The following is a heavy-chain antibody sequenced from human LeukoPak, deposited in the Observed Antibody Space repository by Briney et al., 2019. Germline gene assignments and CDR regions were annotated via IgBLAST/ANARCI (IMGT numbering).Heavy chain of an antibody. CDR2: INPNSGGT. V-gene: IGHV1-2*02. CDR1: GYTFTGYY. J-gene: IGHJ4*02. Sequence: EASVKVSCKASGYTFTGYYMHWVRQAPGQGLEWMGWINPNSGGTNYAQKFQGRVTMTRDTSISTAYMELSRLRSDDTAVYSCARSHDIVVVQAAMTIPHYWGQGTLVTVSS. CDR3: ARSHDIVVVQAAMTIPHY. D-gene: IGHD2-2*01.